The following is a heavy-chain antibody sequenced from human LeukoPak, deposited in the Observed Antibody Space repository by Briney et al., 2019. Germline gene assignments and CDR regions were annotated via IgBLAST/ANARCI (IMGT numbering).Heavy chain of an antibody. J-gene: IGHJ3*02. CDR1: GFTFRSNG. V-gene: IGHV3-30*03. CDR2: ISYDGSNK. D-gene: IGHD1-14*01. Sequence: PGRSLRLSCAASGFTFRSNGMHWVRQAPGKGLEWVAVISYDGSNKYYADSVKGRFTISRDNSKNTLYLQMNSLRAEDTAVYYCARDRTGSAFDIWGQGTMVTVSS. CDR3: ARDRTGSAFDI.